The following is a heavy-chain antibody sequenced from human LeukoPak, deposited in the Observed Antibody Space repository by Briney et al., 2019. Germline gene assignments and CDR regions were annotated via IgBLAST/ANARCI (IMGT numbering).Heavy chain of an antibody. CDR2: INHSGST. V-gene: IGHV4-34*01. D-gene: IGHD3-10*01. J-gene: IGHJ4*02. CDR3: ATSLYGSGSYYKGGFDY. Sequence: SETLSLTCAVYGGSFSGYYWSWIRQPPGKGLEWIGEINHSGSTNYNPSLKSRVTISVDTSKNQFSLKLSSVTAADTAVYYCATSLYGSGSYYKGGFDYWGQGTLVTVSS. CDR1: GGSFSGYY.